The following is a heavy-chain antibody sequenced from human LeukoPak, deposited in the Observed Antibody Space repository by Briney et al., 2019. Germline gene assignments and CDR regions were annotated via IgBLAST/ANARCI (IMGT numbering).Heavy chain of an antibody. J-gene: IGHJ2*01. CDR3: ARDPGSYSHDWYFDL. Sequence: GGSLILSCAASGFTFSSYWMYWVRQAPGKGLVWVSRINSAGKTTHYADSVKGRFIISRDNAKNTLYLQMSSLRAEDTAVYYCARDPGSYSHDWYFDLWGRGTLVTVSS. V-gene: IGHV3-74*01. D-gene: IGHD1-26*01. CDR2: INSAGKTT. CDR1: GFTFSSYW.